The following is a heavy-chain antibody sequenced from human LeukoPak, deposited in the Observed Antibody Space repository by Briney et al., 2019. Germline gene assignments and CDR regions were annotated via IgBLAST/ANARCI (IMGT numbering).Heavy chain of an antibody. CDR2: IRYDGSNK. CDR1: GFTFSSYG. Sequence: PGGSLRLSCAASGFTFSSYGMHWVRQAPGKGLEWVAFIRYDGSNKYYADSVKGRFTISIDNSKNTLYLQINSLRAEDTAVYYCAKESGVTMVRGVITFWGQGTLVTVSS. CDR3: AKESGVTMVRGVITF. J-gene: IGHJ4*02. V-gene: IGHV3-30*02. D-gene: IGHD3-10*01.